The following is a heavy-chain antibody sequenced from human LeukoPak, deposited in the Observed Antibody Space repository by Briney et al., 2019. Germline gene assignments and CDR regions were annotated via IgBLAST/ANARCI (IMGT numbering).Heavy chain of an antibody. Sequence: GASVKVSCKASGYTFTGYYMHWVRQAPGQGLEWMGWINPNSGGTNYAQKFQGRVTMTEDTSTDTAYMELSSLRSEDTAVYYCATRAVGASSLSLYYWGQGTLVTVSS. CDR3: ATRAVGASSLSLYY. V-gene: IGHV1-2*02. J-gene: IGHJ4*02. D-gene: IGHD1-26*01. CDR2: INPNSGGT. CDR1: GYTFTGYY.